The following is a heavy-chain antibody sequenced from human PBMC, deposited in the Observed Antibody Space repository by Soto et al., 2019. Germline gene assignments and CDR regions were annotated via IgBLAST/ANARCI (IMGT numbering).Heavy chain of an antibody. CDR3: AKALPDRAIGYFDY. CDR1: RFTFSSYA. Sequence: GGSLRLSCSASRFTFSSYAMGWVRQAPGKGLEWVSAISGSGGSTYYADSVKGRFTIYRDNSKTTMYLQMNSLRAADTAVYYCAKALPDRAIGYFDYWGQGTLVTVSS. D-gene: IGHD5-18*01. V-gene: IGHV3-23*01. J-gene: IGHJ4*02. CDR2: ISGSGGST.